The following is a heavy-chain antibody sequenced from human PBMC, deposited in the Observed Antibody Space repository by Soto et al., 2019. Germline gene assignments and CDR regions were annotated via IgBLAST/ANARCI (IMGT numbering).Heavy chain of an antibody. V-gene: IGHV1-18*01. CDR3: ARDGGFILLAYSSGWAFDY. Sequence: GASVKVSCKASGYTFTSYGISWVRQAPGQGLEWMGWISAYNGNTNYAQKLQGRVTMTTDTSTSTAYMELRSLRSDDTAVYYCARDGGFILLAYSSGWAFDYWGQGTLVTVS. CDR1: GYTFTSYG. CDR2: ISAYNGNT. J-gene: IGHJ4*02. D-gene: IGHD6-19*01.